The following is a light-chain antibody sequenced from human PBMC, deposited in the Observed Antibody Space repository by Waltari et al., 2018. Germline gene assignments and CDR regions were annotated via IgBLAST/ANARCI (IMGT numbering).Light chain of an antibody. CDR1: QSVSSW. CDR2: DAY. Sequence: DIQMTQSPSTLSASVGDTVTITCRASQSVSSWLAWYQQKAGRAPTVLIYDAYDLESGVPSRFSGSGSETEFTLTISNLQPDDFATYYCQQYDSYVYTFGQGTKLEIK. CDR3: QQYDSYVYT. V-gene: IGKV1-5*01. J-gene: IGKJ2*01.